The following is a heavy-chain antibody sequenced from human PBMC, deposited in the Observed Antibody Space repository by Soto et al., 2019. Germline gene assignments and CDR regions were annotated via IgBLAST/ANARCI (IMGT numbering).Heavy chain of an antibody. D-gene: IGHD2-2*02. J-gene: IGHJ4*02. V-gene: IGHV1-69*02. CDR1: GGTFSSYT. CDR2: IIPILGIA. CDR3: AMEYCSSTSCYRDY. Sequence: QVQLVQSGAEVKKPGSSVKVSCKASGGTFSSYTISWVRQAPGQGLEWMGRIIPILGIANYAQKFQGRVTITADKSTCTAFMELSSLRSGDTAVYYCAMEYCSSTSCYRDYWGQGTLVTVSS.